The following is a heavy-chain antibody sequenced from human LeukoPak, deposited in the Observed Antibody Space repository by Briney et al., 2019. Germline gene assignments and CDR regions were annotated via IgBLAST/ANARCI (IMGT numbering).Heavy chain of an antibody. CDR2: ISSSSSTI. CDR1: GFTFSNYE. D-gene: IGHD6-13*01. Sequence: GGSLRLSCAASGFTFSNYEMNWVRQAPGKGLEWVSYISSSSSTINYADSVKGRFTMSRDNSKNTLYLQMNSLRAEDTAVYYCAKSFYGSSYPSYYYYYYMDVWGKGTTVTISS. V-gene: IGHV3-48*01. J-gene: IGHJ6*03. CDR3: AKSFYGSSYPSYYYYYYMDV.